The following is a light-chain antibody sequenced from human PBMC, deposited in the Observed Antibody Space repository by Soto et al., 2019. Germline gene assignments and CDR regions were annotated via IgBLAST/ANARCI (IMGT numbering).Light chain of an antibody. CDR3: CSYAGRSAPYV. CDR1: SSDVGGYDF. J-gene: IGLJ1*01. CDR2: DVN. V-gene: IGLV2-14*01. Sequence: QSSLNHPTSVYGSPGQSITISCTGTSSDVGGYDFVSWFQQEPGKAPKLMIYDVNYRPSGISPRFSGSKSGNTASLTISGLQPEDEADYYCCSYAGRSAPYVFGPGTKVTVL.